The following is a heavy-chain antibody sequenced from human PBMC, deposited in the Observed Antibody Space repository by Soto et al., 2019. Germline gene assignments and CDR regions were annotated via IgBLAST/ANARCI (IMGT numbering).Heavy chain of an antibody. CDR3: ARHRYCSGGSCYSYDYYYGMDV. D-gene: IGHD2-15*01. J-gene: IGHJ6*02. CDR1: GYSFTSYW. CDR2: IYPGDSDT. V-gene: IGHV5-51*01. Sequence: GESLKISCKGSGYSFTSYWIGWVRQMPGKGLEGMGIIYPGDSDTRYSPSFQGQVTISADKSISTAYLQWSSLKASDTAMYYCARHRYCSGGSCYSYDYYYGMDVRGQGTTVTVSS.